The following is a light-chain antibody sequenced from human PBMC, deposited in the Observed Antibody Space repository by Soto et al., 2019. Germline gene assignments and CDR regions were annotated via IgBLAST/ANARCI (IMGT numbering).Light chain of an antibody. CDR2: DAS. V-gene: IGKV1-5*01. J-gene: IGKJ1*01. Sequence: DIQMTQSPSTLSASVGDRVTISCRASQSISSWLAWYQQKPGKAPKLLIYDASSLESGVPSRFSGSGSGTEFALTISSLQPDDFATYYCQQYNSYSWTLRQGTKVDIK. CDR1: QSISSW. CDR3: QQYNSYSWT.